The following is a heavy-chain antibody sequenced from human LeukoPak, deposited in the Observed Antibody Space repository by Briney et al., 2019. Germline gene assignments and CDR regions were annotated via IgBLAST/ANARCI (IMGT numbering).Heavy chain of an antibody. CDR3: ARVRGGWWLDY. Sequence: ASVKVSCTASGYTFTSYYIHWVRQAPGQGLEWMGIINPAGGSTTYAQKFQGSRLTLTRDTSTSTVYMELSSLRSEDTAVYYCARVRGGWWLDYWGQGTLVTVSS. J-gene: IGHJ4*02. CDR1: GYTFTSYY. V-gene: IGHV1-46*01. D-gene: IGHD6-19*01. CDR2: INPAGGST.